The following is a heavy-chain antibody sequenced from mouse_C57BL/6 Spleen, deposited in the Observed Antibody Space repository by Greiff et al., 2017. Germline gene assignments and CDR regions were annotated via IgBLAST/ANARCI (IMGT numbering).Heavy chain of an antibody. D-gene: IGHD1-1*01. CDR3: ARSYGSSYVDWYFDV. CDR1: GFTFTDYY. CDR2: IRNKANGYTT. J-gene: IGHJ1*03. V-gene: IGHV7-3*01. Sequence: EVQRVESGGGLVQPGGSLSLSCAASGFTFTDYYMSWVRQPPGKALEWLGFIRNKANGYTTEYSASVKGRFTISRDNSQSILYLQMNALRAEDSATFYCARSYGSSYVDWYFDVWGTGTTVTVSS.